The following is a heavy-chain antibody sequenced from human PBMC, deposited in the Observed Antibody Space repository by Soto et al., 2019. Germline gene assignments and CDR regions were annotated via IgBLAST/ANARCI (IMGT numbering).Heavy chain of an antibody. CDR2: TYYRSKWYS. Sequence: SQTLSLTCVISGDSVSSYSAGWNWIRQSPSRGLEWLGRTYYRSKWYSDYAVSVKSRITITPESSKNQFSLQLNSVTPEDTAVYYCARDLVTGYNWFDPWGQGTLVTVSS. CDR3: ARDLVTGYNWFDP. V-gene: IGHV6-1*01. D-gene: IGHD3-9*01. CDR1: GDSVSSYSAG. J-gene: IGHJ5*02.